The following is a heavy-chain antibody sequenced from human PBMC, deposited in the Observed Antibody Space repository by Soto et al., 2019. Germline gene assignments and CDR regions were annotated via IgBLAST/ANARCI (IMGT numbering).Heavy chain of an antibody. V-gene: IGHV4-59*02. J-gene: IGHJ4*02. D-gene: IGHD1-26*01. CDR3: ARGVGSSPPQY. CDR1: GGSVSVYY. Sequence: SETLSLTCTISGGSVSVYYWSWIRQSTGQGLEWIGYIYASGSPYYNPSLRSRVTISADTSKSQISLKLTSPTAADTAVYYCARGVGSSPPQYWGRGTLVTVSS. CDR2: IYASGSP.